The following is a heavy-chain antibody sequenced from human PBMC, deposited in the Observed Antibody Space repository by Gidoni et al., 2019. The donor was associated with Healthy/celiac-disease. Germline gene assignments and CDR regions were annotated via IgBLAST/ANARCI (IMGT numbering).Heavy chain of an antibody. CDR1: GFTFSSYG. V-gene: IGHV3-30*18. Sequence: QVQLVESGGGVVQPGRSLRLSCAASGFTFSSYGMHWVRQAPGKGLEGVAVISYDGSNKYYADSVKGRFTISRDNSKITLYLQMNSLRAEDTAVYYCAKVASLEPDSSHSYYYMDVWGKGPTVTVSS. D-gene: IGHD1-1*01. CDR2: ISYDGSNK. CDR3: AKVASLEPDSSHSYYYMDV. J-gene: IGHJ6*03.